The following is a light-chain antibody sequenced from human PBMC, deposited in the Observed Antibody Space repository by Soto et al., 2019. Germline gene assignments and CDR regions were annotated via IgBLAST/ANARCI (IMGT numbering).Light chain of an antibody. CDR3: QQYNSYSRT. CDR2: DAS. Sequence: IQMTQSHSTLSSSVGDSVTITGRASQSISSWLAWYQQKPGKAPKLLSYDASSLESGVPSRFSGSGSGTEFTLTISSLQPDDFATYYCQQYNSYSRTCGQGTKVDIK. CDR1: QSISSW. J-gene: IGKJ1*01. V-gene: IGKV1-5*01.